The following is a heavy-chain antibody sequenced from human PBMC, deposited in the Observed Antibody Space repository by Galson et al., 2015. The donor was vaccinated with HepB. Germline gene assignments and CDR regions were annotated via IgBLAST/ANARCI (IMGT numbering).Heavy chain of an antibody. J-gene: IGHJ3*02. D-gene: IGHD3-22*01. Sequence: SLRLSCAASGFTFDDYAMHWVRHAPGKGLEWVSGISWNSGSIGYADSVKGRFTISRDNAKNSLYLQMNSLRAEDTALYYCAKDIGYYYDSSGYYSDAFDIWGQGTMVTVSS. CDR1: GFTFDDYA. CDR2: ISWNSGSI. CDR3: AKDIGYYYDSSGYYSDAFDI. V-gene: IGHV3-9*01.